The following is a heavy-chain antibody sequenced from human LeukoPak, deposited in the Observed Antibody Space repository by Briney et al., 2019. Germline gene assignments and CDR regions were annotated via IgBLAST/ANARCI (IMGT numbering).Heavy chain of an antibody. D-gene: IGHD7-27*01. CDR3: AREKLGMGGYYGMDV. J-gene: IGHJ6*02. CDR1: GFTVSSNY. Sequence: GSLRLSCAASGFTVSSNYMSWVRQAPGKGLEWVSVIYSGGSTYYADSVKGRFTISRDNSKNTLYLQMNSLRAEDTAVYYCAREKLGMGGYYGMDVWGQGTTVTVSS. V-gene: IGHV3-53*01. CDR2: IYSGGST.